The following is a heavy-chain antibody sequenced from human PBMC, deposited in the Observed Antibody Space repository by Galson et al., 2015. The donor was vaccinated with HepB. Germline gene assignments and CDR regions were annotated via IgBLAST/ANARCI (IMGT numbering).Heavy chain of an antibody. D-gene: IGHD3-10*01. J-gene: IGHJ4*02. CDR3: PHQPSITMVRGVPYFDY. CDR1: GGSISSSSYY. CDR2: IYYSGST. V-gene: IGHV4-39*01. Sequence: LSLTCTVSGGSISSSSYYWGWIRQPPGKGLEWIGSIYYSGSTYYNPSLKSRVTISVDTSKNQFSLKLSSVTAADTAVYYCPHQPSITMVRGVPYFDYWGQGTLVTVSS.